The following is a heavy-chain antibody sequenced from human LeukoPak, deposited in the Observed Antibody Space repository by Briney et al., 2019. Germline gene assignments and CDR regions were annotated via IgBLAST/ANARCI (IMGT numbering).Heavy chain of an antibody. J-gene: IGHJ6*03. CDR1: GFTFNDYG. D-gene: IGHD3-3*01. CDR2: ISGSGGST. Sequence: GGSLRLSCAASGFTFNDYGMSWVRQAPGKGLEWVSDISGSGGSTYYADSVKGRFTISRDNSKNTLYLQMNSLRAEDTAVHYCVPRQEWSCYMGVWNKGTTVTVSS. V-gene: IGHV3-23*01. CDR3: VPRQEWSCYMGV.